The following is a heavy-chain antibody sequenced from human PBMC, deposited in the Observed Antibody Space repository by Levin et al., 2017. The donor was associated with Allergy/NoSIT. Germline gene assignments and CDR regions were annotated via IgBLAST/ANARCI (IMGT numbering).Heavy chain of an antibody. CDR3: ARPEYYYDSSGSPDYGMDV. CDR1: GFTFSSYS. J-gene: IGHJ6*02. D-gene: IGHD3-22*01. V-gene: IGHV3-21*01. CDR2: ISSSSSYI. Sequence: GESLKISCAASGFTFSSYSMNWVRQAPGKGLEWVSSISSSSSYIYYADSVKGRFTISRDNAKNSLYLQMNSLRAEDTAVYYCARPEYYYDSSGSPDYGMDVWGQGTTVTVSS.